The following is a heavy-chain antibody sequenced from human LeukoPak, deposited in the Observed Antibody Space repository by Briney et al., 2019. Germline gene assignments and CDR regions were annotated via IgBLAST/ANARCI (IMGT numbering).Heavy chain of an antibody. J-gene: IGHJ4*02. Sequence: ASVKVSCKASGYTFTSYGISWVRQAPEQGLEWMGWISAYNGNTNYAQKLQGRVTMTTDTSTSTAYMELRSLRSDDTAVYYCARVSGYEPNYYFDYWGQGTLVTVSS. V-gene: IGHV1-18*01. D-gene: IGHD5-18*01. CDR2: ISAYNGNT. CDR3: ARVSGYEPNYYFDY. CDR1: GYTFTSYG.